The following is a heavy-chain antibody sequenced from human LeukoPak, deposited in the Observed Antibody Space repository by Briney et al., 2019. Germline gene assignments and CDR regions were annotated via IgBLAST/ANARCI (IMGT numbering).Heavy chain of an antibody. Sequence: GASVTVSFTASGYTFTSYDINWVRQATGQGGEWMGWMNPNSGNTGYAQKFQARVTMTRNTSISTPYMELSSLRSEDTAVYYCARILWFGELSFDYWGQGTLVTVSS. V-gene: IGHV1-8*01. CDR3: ARILWFGELSFDY. CDR1: GYTFTSYD. CDR2: MNPNSGNT. J-gene: IGHJ4*02. D-gene: IGHD3-10*01.